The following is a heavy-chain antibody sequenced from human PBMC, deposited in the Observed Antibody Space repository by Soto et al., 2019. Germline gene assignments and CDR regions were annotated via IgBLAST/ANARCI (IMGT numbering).Heavy chain of an antibody. CDR2: INPASQLR. CDR1: GYTFTSYG. V-gene: IGHV1-18*01. J-gene: IGHJ4*02. Sequence: QVQLVQSGPEVKKPGASVKVSCKASGYTFTSYGFSWVRQAPGRGLEWVGRINPASQLRNYEQSLQGRVTITADTSTTTAYMELSGLTSEDTAVYYCARMKLASLDHWGQGTLVTVSS. CDR3: ARMKLASLDH.